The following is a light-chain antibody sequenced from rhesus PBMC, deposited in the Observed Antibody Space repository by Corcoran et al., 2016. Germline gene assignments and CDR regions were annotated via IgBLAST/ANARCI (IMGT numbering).Light chain of an antibody. J-gene: IGLJ6*01. CDR1: SSDIGGYND. CDR2: EFS. V-gene: IGLV2S9*01. CDR3: CSYMSGDTDV. Sequence: QPALTQPPSVSKSLGQSVPISCTGTSSDIGGYNDVSWYQHHPGTAHRLLIYEFSNRPSGVSDRFSGSKSGNTASLTISGLQAEDEADYYCCSYMSGDTDVFGSGTKLTVL.